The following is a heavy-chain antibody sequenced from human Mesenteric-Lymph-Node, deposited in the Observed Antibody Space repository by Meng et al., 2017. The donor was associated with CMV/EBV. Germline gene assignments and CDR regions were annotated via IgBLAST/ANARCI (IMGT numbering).Heavy chain of an antibody. CDR3: ARLLGSITIFGVAGAFDI. Sequence: GESLKISCAASGFTFDDYGMSWVRQAPGKGLEWVSGINWNGGSTGYADSVKGRITISRDNAKNSLYLQMNSLRAEDTALYYCARLLGSITIFGVAGAFDIWGQGTMVTVSS. J-gene: IGHJ3*02. CDR1: GFTFDDYG. D-gene: IGHD3-3*01. V-gene: IGHV3-20*04. CDR2: INWNGGST.